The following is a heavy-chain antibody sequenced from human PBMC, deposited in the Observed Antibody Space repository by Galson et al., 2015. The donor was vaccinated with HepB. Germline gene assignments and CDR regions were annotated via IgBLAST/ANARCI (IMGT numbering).Heavy chain of an antibody. J-gene: IGHJ5*02. CDR3: ATEDYDISTEGFDP. V-gene: IGHV1-24*01. CDR1: GYTLTKLS. Sequence: SVKVSCKVSGYTLTKLSMHWVRQAPGKGLEWMGGFDPEDGETIYAQKFQGRVTMTEDTSTDTAYMELSSLRSEDTAVYYCATEDYDISTEGFDPWGQGTLVTVSS. CDR2: FDPEDGET. D-gene: IGHD3-9*01.